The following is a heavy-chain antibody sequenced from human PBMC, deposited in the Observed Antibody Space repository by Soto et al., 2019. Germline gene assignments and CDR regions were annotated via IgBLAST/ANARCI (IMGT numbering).Heavy chain of an antibody. CDR1: GFTFRNYG. D-gene: IGHD3-22*01. J-gene: IGHJ6*02. CDR2: IGIGSSTK. CDR3: ARVFLTGWLTDRLEYYYYGMDV. V-gene: IGHV3-48*01. Sequence: PGGSLRLSCAASGFTFRNYGMNWVRQAPGKGLEWVSYIGIGSSTKYYADSVKGRFTISRDNSKNTLYLQMNSLRAEDTAVYYCARVFLTGWLTDRLEYYYYGMDVWGQGTTVTVSS.